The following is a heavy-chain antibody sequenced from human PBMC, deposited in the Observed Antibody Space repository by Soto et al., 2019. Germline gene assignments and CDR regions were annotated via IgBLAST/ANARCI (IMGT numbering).Heavy chain of an antibody. Sequence: GGSRRLSVGASGFTFRIYGPNSGRQAPGKGLEWVANIERDGSEKYYVDSVKARFTISRENQKNSLYLQMNSLRAEDTAVYYCARDMDDFWSGYLYGGAESYYCMDVWGQGTTVTVSS. J-gene: IGHJ6*02. CDR3: ARDMDDFWSGYLYGGAESYYCMDV. CDR1: GFTFRIYG. CDR2: IERDGSEK. D-gene: IGHD3-3*01. V-gene: IGHV3-7*01.